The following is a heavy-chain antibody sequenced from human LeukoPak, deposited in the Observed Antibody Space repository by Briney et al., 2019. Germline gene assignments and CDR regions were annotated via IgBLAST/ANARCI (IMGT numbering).Heavy chain of an antibody. CDR1: GFTFSNYG. Sequence: PGGCLRLSCAASGFTFSNYGMLWVRQAPGKGLDWVAFIRYDGNNKLYADSVKGRFTISRDNSKNTLYLHINSLRAEDTAVYYCVKDNPLDYWGQGTLVIVSS. CDR2: IRYDGNNK. J-gene: IGHJ4*02. V-gene: IGHV3-30*02. CDR3: VKDNPLDY. D-gene: IGHD1-14*01.